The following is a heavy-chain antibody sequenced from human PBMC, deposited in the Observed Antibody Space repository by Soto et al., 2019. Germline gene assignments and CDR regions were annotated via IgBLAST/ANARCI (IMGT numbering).Heavy chain of an antibody. CDR3: ARRAVAGTGVSGYYYYGMDV. D-gene: IGHD6-19*01. CDR1: GGSISSSSYY. Sequence: SETLSLTCTVSGGSISSSSYYWGWIRHPPGKGLEWIGSIYYSGSTYYNPSLKSRVTISVDTSKNQFSLKLSSVTAADTAVHYCARRAVAGTGVSGYYYYGMDVWGQGTTVTVSS. V-gene: IGHV4-39*01. J-gene: IGHJ6*02. CDR2: IYYSGST.